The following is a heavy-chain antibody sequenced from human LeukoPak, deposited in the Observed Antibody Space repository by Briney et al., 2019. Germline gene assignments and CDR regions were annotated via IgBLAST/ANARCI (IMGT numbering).Heavy chain of an antibody. J-gene: IGHJ4*02. CDR3: ARRRDFIDY. Sequence: GGSLRLSCAASGFTLSDYYMRIRQAPGKGLEWVSYSSSSGSTIYYAASVKGRFAISRDNAKNSLYLQMNSLRAEDTAVYYCARRRDFIDYWGQGTLVTVSS. V-gene: IGHV3-11*01. CDR1: GFTLSDYY. CDR2: SSSSGSTI. D-gene: IGHD3/OR15-3a*01.